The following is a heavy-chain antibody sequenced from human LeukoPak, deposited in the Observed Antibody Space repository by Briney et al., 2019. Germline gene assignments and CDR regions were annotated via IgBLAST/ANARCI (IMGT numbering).Heavy chain of an antibody. Sequence: SQTLSLTYSISGDSVSSNSAACNWIRQSPSRGLEWLGRTYYRSKWYYDYAVSVKSRISINPDTSKNQFSLQLSSVTPEDTAVYYCARRGPAGSSSSGMDVWGQGTTVTVSS. CDR2: TYYRSKWYY. J-gene: IGHJ6*02. D-gene: IGHD6-6*01. V-gene: IGHV6-1*01. CDR3: ARRGPAGSSSSGMDV. CDR1: GDSVSSNSAA.